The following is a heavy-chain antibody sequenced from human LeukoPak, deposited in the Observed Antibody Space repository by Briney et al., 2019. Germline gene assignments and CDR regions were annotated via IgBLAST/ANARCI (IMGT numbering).Heavy chain of an antibody. V-gene: IGHV3-11*06. D-gene: IGHD2-8*01. CDR3: ARDPTKARVSDTKNWFDP. CDR1: GFTFSDYY. CDR2: ISSSSSYT. Sequence: GGSLRLSCAASGFTFSDYYMSWIRQAPGKGLEWVSYISSSSSYTNYADSVKGRFTISRDNAKNSLYLQMNSLRAEDTAVYYCARDPTKARVSDTKNWFDPWGQGTLVTVS. J-gene: IGHJ5*02.